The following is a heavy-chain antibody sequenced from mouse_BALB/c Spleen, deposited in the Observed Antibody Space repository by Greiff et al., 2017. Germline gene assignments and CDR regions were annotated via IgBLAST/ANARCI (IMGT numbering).Heavy chain of an antibody. V-gene: IGHV1-18*01. CDR2: INPNNGGT. CDR3: ARFLYGNYEGYAMDY. CDR1: GYTFTDYN. J-gene: IGHJ4*01. D-gene: IGHD2-1*01. Sequence: VHVKQSGPELVKPGASVKIPCKASGYTFTDYNMDWVKQSHGKSLEWIGDINPNNGGTIYNQKFKGKATLTVDKSSSTAYMELRSLTSEDTAVYYCARFLYGNYEGYAMDYWGQGTSVTVSS.